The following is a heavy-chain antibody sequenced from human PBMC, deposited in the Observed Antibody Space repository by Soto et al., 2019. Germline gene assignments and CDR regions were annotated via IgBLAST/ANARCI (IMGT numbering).Heavy chain of an antibody. CDR2: VIPIIGEG. V-gene: IGHV1-69*02. CDR3: ARPAVNDLDADSSAFDI. Sequence: QVQLVQSGAEVKEPGSSVKVSCKVSGGTFSSQTINWVRQVPGQGLEWMGSVIPIIGEGNYAQSFLGRVTFTADRSTSTAYMELSSLRSEDTAVYYCARPAVNDLDADSSAFDIWGQGTMVTVSS. CDR1: GGTFSSQT. D-gene: IGHD1-1*01. J-gene: IGHJ3*02.